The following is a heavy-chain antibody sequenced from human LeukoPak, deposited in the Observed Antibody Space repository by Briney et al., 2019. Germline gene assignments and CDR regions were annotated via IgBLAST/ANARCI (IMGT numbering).Heavy chain of an antibody. Sequence: ASVKVSCKASGYTFTGYYMHWVRQAPGQGLEWVGWINPNSGGTNYAQKFQGWVTMTRDTSISTAYMELSRLRSDDTAVYYCARGRIPYYYDSSGYSPFDYWGQGTLVTVSS. CDR3: ARGRIPYYYDSSGYSPFDY. J-gene: IGHJ4*02. CDR1: GYTFTGYY. V-gene: IGHV1-2*04. CDR2: INPNSGGT. D-gene: IGHD3-22*01.